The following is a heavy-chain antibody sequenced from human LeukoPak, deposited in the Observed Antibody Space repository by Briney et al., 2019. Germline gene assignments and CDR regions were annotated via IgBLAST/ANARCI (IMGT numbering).Heavy chain of an antibody. CDR2: INNDGSYI. V-gene: IGHV3-21*04. D-gene: IGHD3-10*01. CDR3: ARAYDVRGITGDSFDY. CDR1: GFIFSNSA. J-gene: IGHJ4*02. Sequence: PGGSLRLSCAASGFIFSNSAMNWVRQAPGKGLEWVSSINNDGSYIYYAGSVKGRFTISRDNAKNSLYLRLNSLRVEDTAVYYCARAYDVRGITGDSFDYWGQGTLVTVSS.